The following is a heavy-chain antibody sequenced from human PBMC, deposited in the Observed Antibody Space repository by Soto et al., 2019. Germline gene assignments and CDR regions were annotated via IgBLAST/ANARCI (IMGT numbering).Heavy chain of an antibody. V-gene: IGHV4-30-2*01. CDR3: ARATVTRVDY. D-gene: IGHD4-17*01. CDR1: GGSISSGGYS. CDR2: IYHRGST. J-gene: IGHJ4*02. Sequence: QLPLQESGSGLVKPSQTLSLTCAVSGGSISSGGYSWSWIRQPPGKGLEWIGYIYHRGSTYYNPSLKSRVTISVDRSKNQFSLKLSSVTAADTAVYYCARATVTRVDYWGQGTLVTVSS.